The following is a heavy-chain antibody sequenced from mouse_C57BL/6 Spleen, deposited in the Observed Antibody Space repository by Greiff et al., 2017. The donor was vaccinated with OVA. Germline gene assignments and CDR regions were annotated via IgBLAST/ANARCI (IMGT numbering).Heavy chain of an antibody. CDR2: INPNNGGT. D-gene: IGHD3-2*02. V-gene: IGHV1-18*01. CDR1: GYTFTDYN. CDR3: ARWDSGVFAY. Sequence: EVQLQESGPELVKPGASVKIPCKASGYTFTDYNMDWVKQSHGKSLEWIGDINPNNGGTIYNQKFKGKATLTVDKSSSTAYMELRSLTSEDTAVYYCARWDSGVFAYWGQGTLVTVSA. J-gene: IGHJ3*01.